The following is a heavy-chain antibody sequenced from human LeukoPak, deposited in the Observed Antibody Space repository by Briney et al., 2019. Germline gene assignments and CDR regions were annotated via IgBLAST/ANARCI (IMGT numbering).Heavy chain of an antibody. CDR1: GGSLTYHY. V-gene: IGHV4-59*11. J-gene: IGHJ6*03. CDR2: TYYSGSA. CDR3: ARAFHSDASGRYKGFYYMDV. D-gene: IGHD3-10*01. Sequence: PSETLSLTCTVSGGSLTYHYWNWMRQSPGRGLEWIGYTYYSGSAYYNPSLKSRVTISVDTSKNQVYLKLDSVTAADTAVYYCARAFHSDASGRYKGFYYMDVWGKGTTVTVSS.